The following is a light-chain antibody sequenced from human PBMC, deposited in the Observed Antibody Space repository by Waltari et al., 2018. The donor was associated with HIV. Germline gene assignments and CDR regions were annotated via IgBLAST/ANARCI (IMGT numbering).Light chain of an antibody. V-gene: IGLV1-47*01. J-gene: IGLJ2*01. CDR1: SSNIESNY. Sequence: QSVLTQPPSASGTPGQRVTISCSGSSSNIESNYVYWYQQLPGTAPKLLIYRSIQRPYGVPDRFSGSKSGTSASLAISGLRSEDEADYYCAAWDDSLSVVVFGGGTKLTVL. CDR3: AAWDDSLSVVV. CDR2: RSI.